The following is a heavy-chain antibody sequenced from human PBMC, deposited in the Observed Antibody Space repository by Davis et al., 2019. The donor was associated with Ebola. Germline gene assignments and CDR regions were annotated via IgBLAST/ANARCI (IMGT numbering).Heavy chain of an antibody. J-gene: IGHJ3*02. Sequence: PSETLSLTCAVYGGSFSGYYWSWIRQPPGKGLEWIGEINHSGSTNYNPSLKSRVTISVDTSKNQFSLKLSSVTAADTAVYYCANYDFWKRIAFDIWGQGTMVTVSS. CDR1: GGSFSGYY. D-gene: IGHD3-3*01. CDR2: INHSGST. CDR3: ANYDFWKRIAFDI. V-gene: IGHV4-34*01.